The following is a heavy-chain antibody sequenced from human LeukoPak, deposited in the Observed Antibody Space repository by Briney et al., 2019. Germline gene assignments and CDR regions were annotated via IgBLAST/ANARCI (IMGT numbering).Heavy chain of an antibody. CDR1: GFTFSTYA. D-gene: IGHD3-3*01. V-gene: IGHV3-23*01. CDR2: ITGSGGAT. Sequence: GGSLRLSCAASGFTFSTYAVNWVRQAPGKGLEWVSAITGSGGATYYADSVKGRFTISRDNSKNTLYLQMSSLRAEDTAVYYCARGPNEVSYYDFWSGYYKARYGMDVWGQGTTVTVSS. CDR3: ARGPNEVSYYDFWSGYYKARYGMDV. J-gene: IGHJ6*02.